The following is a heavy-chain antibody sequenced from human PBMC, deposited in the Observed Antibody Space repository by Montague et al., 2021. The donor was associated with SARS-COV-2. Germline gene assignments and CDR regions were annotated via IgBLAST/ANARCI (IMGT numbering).Heavy chain of an antibody. Sequence: SLRLSCAASGFTFSSYAMYWVRQVPGKGLEWVAVISYDGSNKYYADSVKGRFTISRDNSKNTLYLQMNSLRAEDTAVYYCARDREITMVRGAPLYGMDVWGQGTTVTVSS. D-gene: IGHD3-10*01. V-gene: IGHV3-30-3*01. J-gene: IGHJ6*02. CDR1: GFTFSSYA. CDR3: ARDREITMVRGAPLYGMDV. CDR2: ISYDGSNK.